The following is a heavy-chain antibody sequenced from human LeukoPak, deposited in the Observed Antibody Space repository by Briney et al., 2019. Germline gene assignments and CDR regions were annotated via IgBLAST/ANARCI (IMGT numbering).Heavy chain of an antibody. CDR3: ARDPNGDYIGAFDM. V-gene: IGHV3-23*01. D-gene: IGHD4-17*01. Sequence: GPLRLSCTASGSTFSAYAMIWVRQAPGKGPEWVSAIRGGGTSEFYADSVKGRFRISRDNSKDTLFLQMNSLRAEDTAVYYCARDPNGDYIGAFDMWGPGTMVTVSS. CDR1: GSTFSAYA. CDR2: IRGGGTSE. J-gene: IGHJ3*02.